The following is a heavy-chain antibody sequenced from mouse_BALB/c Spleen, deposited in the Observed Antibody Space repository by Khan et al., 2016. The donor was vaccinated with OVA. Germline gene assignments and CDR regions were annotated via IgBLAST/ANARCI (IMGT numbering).Heavy chain of an antibody. J-gene: IGHJ3*01. CDR2: IYPGDGNT. D-gene: IGHD2-3*01. CDR3: ARLGYCLAY. Sequence: QIQLVQSGAELVRPGSSVKISCKASGYAFSSYWMNWVKQRPGQGLEWIGQIYPGDGNTHYNGNFKGKATLTGDKSSSTAYMQPSSLTSEDSTVYYCARLGYCLAYWDRGTLVTVSA. CDR1: GYAFSSYW. V-gene: IGHV1-80*01.